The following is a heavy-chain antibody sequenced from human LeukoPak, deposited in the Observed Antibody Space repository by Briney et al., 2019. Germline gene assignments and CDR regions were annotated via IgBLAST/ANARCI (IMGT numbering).Heavy chain of an antibody. V-gene: IGHV1-69*01. CDR3: ARGITGTTEYFDY. CDR1: GGTFSSYA. J-gene: IGHJ4*02. Sequence: SVKVSCKASGGTFSSYAISWVRQAPGQGVEWMGGIIPIFGTANYAQKFQGRVTITADESTSTAYMELSSLRSEDTAVYYCARGITGTTEYFDYWGQGTLVTVSS. D-gene: IGHD1-20*01. CDR2: IIPIFGTA.